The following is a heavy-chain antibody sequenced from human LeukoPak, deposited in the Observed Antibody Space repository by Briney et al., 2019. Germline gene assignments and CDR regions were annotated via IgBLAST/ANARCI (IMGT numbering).Heavy chain of an antibody. CDR3: TAEAYYFDY. Sequence: GGSLRLSCAASGFTFSNAWMSWVRQAPGKGLEWVGRIKSKTEGGTTDYAAPVKGRFTISRDDSKNTLYLKMNSLKTEDTAVYYCTAEAYYFDYWGQGTLVTVSS. CDR1: GFTFSNAW. J-gene: IGHJ4*02. V-gene: IGHV3-15*01. CDR2: IKSKTEGGTT.